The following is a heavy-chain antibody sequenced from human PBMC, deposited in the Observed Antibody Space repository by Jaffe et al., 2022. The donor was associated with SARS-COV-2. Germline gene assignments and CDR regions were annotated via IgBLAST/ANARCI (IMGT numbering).Heavy chain of an antibody. J-gene: IGHJ3*02. CDR3: AKDLDEHDSDWYQGAFDI. CDR1: GFTFINYA. V-gene: IGHV3-23*01. CDR2: IRGGGDST. Sequence: EMQLLESGGGLVQPGGSLRLSCAASGFTFINYAMSWVRQAPGKGLEWVSTIRGGGDSTYYADSVKGRFTISRDKSKNTLYLQMNGLRAEDTAIYYCAKDLDEHDSDWYQGAFDIWGQGTMVTVSS. D-gene: IGHD6-19*01.